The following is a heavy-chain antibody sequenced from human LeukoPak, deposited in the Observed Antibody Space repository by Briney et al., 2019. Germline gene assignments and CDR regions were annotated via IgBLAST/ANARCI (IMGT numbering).Heavy chain of an antibody. CDR2: ISESGDTP. CDR3: VQLLDDNPIRWYFAL. CDR1: GFTFSIYA. D-gene: IGHD1-14*01. Sequence: RPGGSLRLSCTAFGFTFSIYAMSCVRQAPGKGLKWVSSISESGDTPYYADSVKGLFTISRDNSKDTLYLQMSSLRAEDTAVYYCVQLLDDNPIRWYFALWGRGTLVTVSS. J-gene: IGHJ2*01. V-gene: IGHV3-23*01.